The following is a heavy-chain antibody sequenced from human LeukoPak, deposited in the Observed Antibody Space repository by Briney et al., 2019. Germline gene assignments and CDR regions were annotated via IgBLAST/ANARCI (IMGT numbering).Heavy chain of an antibody. D-gene: IGHD6-19*01. Sequence: SETLSLTCTVSGGSVSSGSYYWSWIRQPPGKGLEWIGYIYYSGSTNYNPSLKSRVTISVDTSKNQFSLKLSSVTAADTAVYYCARYLQWLVPRGYYLDYWGQGTLVTVSS. J-gene: IGHJ4*02. CDR1: GGSVSSGSYY. CDR2: IYYSGST. CDR3: ARYLQWLVPRGYYLDY. V-gene: IGHV4-61*01.